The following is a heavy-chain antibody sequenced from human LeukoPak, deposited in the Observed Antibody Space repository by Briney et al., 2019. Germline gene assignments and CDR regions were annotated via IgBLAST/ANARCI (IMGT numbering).Heavy chain of an antibody. CDR1: GYTFTTYA. V-gene: IGHV7-4-1*02. Sequence: GASGKVSCKASGYTFTTYAMNWVRQAPGQGLEWMGWINTNTGNPTYAQGFTGRFVFSLDTSVSTAYLQISSLKAEDTAVYYCAKYNSGWYRWFDPWGQGTLVIVSS. D-gene: IGHD6-19*01. CDR2: INTNTGNP. CDR3: AKYNSGWYRWFDP. J-gene: IGHJ5*02.